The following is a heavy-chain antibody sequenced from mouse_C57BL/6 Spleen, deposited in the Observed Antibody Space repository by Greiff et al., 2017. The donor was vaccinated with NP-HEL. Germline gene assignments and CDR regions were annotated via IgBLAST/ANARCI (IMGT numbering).Heavy chain of an antibody. CDR3: ARHEVYGSSYQAWFAY. D-gene: IGHD1-1*01. CDR1: GYTFTEYT. J-gene: IGHJ3*01. CDR2: FYPGSGSI. Sequence: VQLQQSGAELVKPGASVKLSCKASGYTFTEYTIHWVKQRSGQGLEWIGWFYPGSGSIKYNEKFKDKATLTADKSSSTVYMELSILTSEDSAVYFCARHEVYGSSYQAWFAYWGQGTLVTVSA. V-gene: IGHV1-62-2*01.